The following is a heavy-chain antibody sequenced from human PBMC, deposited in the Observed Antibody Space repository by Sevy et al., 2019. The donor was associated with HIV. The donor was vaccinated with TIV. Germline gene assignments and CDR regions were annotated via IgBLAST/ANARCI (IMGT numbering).Heavy chain of an antibody. CDR3: ARVPRGQLWYSGSLGGYYYHMDV. D-gene: IGHD3-16*01. CDR2: IYNTGST. Sequence: SETLSLSCSVSGGSVSSGTYYWSWIRQPPGKGLEWIGHIYNTGSTNYKLSLQSRVTISVDTSTNQFSLRLRSVTTAETAVYYCARVPRGQLWYSGSLGGYYYHMDVWAKGPTVTVSS. V-gene: IGHV4-61*01. CDR1: GGSVSSGTYY. J-gene: IGHJ6*03.